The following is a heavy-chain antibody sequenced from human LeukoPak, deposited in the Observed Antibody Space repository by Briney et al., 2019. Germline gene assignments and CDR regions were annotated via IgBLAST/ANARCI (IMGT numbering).Heavy chain of an antibody. CDR2: ISWNSGSI. CDR1: GFTFDDYA. CDR3: ARQGQWLVHWYFDL. Sequence: GGSLRLSCAASGFTFDDYAMHWVRQAPGKGLEWVSGISWNSGSIGYADSVKGRFTISRDNAKNSLYLQMNSLRAEDTAVYYCARQGQWLVHWYFDLWGRGTLVTVSS. D-gene: IGHD6-19*01. J-gene: IGHJ2*01. V-gene: IGHV3-9*01.